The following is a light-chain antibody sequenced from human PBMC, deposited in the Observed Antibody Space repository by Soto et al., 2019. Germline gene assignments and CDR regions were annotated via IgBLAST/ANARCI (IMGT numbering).Light chain of an antibody. CDR3: AAWDDSLNGFV. V-gene: IGLV1-44*01. CDR2: GNS. CDR1: SSNIGSNT. J-gene: IGLJ1*01. Sequence: QLVLTQPPSASGTPGQRVTISCSGSSSNIGSNTVNWYQQLPGTAPKLLIYGNSQRPSRVPDRFSGSKSGTSASLAISGLQSEDEADYYCAAWDDSLNGFVFGTGTKVTVL.